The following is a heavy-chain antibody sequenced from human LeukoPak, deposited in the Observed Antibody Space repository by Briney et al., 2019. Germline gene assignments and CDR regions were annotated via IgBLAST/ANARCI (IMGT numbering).Heavy chain of an antibody. Sequence: ASVKVSCKASGYAFTGYYMHWVRQAPGQGLEWMGWINPNSGGTNYAQKFQGRVTMTGDTSISTAYMELSRLRSDDTAVYYCARGGRNTYYYDSSGYYYFDYWGQGTLVTVSS. CDR1: GYAFTGYY. CDR3: ARGGRNTYYYDSSGYYYFDY. CDR2: INPNSGGT. D-gene: IGHD3-22*01. V-gene: IGHV1-2*02. J-gene: IGHJ4*02.